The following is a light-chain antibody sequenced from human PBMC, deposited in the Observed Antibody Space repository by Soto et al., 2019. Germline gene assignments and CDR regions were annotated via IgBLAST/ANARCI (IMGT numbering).Light chain of an antibody. CDR3: QSYDSSLSGFYV. J-gene: IGLJ1*01. CDR1: SSNIGAGYD. V-gene: IGLV1-40*01. Sequence: QSALTQPPSVSGAPGQRVTISCTGSSSNIGAGYDVHWYQQLPGTAPKLLIYGNSNRPSGVPDRFSGSKSGTSASLAITGLQAEDEADYYCQSYDSSLSGFYVFGTGTKGHRP. CDR2: GNS.